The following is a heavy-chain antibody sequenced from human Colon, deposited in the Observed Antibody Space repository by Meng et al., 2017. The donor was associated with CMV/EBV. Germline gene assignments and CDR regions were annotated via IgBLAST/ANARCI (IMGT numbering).Heavy chain of an antibody. CDR2: INPNSGGT. CDR1: GYTFTDNY. Sequence: GQLVQSGAGVKKPGAAVKVSCKASGYTFTDNYMHWVRQAPGQGLEWMGWINPNSGGTNYAQKFQGRVTMTRDTSISTAYMELSRLRSDDTAVYYCARGKNYYDSSGYRKGLDYWGQGTLVTVSS. V-gene: IGHV1-2*02. CDR3: ARGKNYYDSSGYRKGLDY. J-gene: IGHJ4*02. D-gene: IGHD3-22*01.